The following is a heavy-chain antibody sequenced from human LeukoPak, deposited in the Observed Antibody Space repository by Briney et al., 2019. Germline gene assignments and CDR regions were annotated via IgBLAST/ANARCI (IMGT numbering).Heavy chain of an antibody. CDR1: GGSFSGYY. Sequence: SETLSLTCAVYGGSFSGYYWSWIRQPPGKGLEWIGEISHSGSTNYNPSLKSRVTISVDTSKNQFSLKLNSVTAADTAVYYCARGRPGFSSGWYPDYWGQGTLVTVSS. V-gene: IGHV4-34*01. CDR2: ISHSGST. D-gene: IGHD6-19*01. CDR3: ARGRPGFSSGWYPDY. J-gene: IGHJ4*02.